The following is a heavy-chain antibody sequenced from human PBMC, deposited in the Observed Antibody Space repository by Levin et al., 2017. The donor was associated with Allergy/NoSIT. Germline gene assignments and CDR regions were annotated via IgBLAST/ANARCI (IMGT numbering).Heavy chain of an antibody. CDR3: AKGEYSRSSSFGIYTNLDY. V-gene: IGHV3-23*01. J-gene: IGHJ4*02. CDR1: GFTFSSYA. D-gene: IGHD6-6*01. CDR2: ISGSGTT. Sequence: GESLKISCAASGFTFSSYAMNWVRQAPGKGLEWVSVISGSGTTYYAESVKGRFTISRDNSKNTLYLQMNSLRGEDTAVYYCAKGEYSRSSSFGIYTNLDYWGQGTLVTVSS.